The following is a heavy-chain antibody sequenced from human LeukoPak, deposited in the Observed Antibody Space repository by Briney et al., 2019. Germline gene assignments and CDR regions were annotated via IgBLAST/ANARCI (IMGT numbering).Heavy chain of an antibody. CDR1: GGSISSYY. J-gene: IGHJ3*02. CDR2: IYYSGST. Sequence: SETLSLTCTVSGGSISSYYWSWIRQPPGKGLEWIGYIYYSGSTNYNPSLKSRVTISVDTSKNQFSLKLSSVTAADTAVYYCARRVVSAALFDIWGQGTMVTVSS. D-gene: IGHD2-2*01. CDR3: ARRVVSAALFDI. V-gene: IGHV4-59*12.